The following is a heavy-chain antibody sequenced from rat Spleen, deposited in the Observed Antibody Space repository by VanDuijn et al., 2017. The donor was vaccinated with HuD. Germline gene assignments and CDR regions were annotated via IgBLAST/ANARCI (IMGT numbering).Heavy chain of an antibody. Sequence: EVQLVESGGGLVQPGRSLKLSCAASGFTFSDYNMAWVRQAPTKGLEWVAYISAGGDNTYYRDSVKGRFTISRDNAKSTLYLQLDSLRSEDAATYFCTGGGQIYNNDVWFTYWGQGTLVTVSS. CDR3: TGGGQIYNNDVWFTY. V-gene: IGHV5-27*01. CDR1: GFTFSDYN. CDR2: ISAGGDNT. D-gene: IGHD1-12*01. J-gene: IGHJ3*01.